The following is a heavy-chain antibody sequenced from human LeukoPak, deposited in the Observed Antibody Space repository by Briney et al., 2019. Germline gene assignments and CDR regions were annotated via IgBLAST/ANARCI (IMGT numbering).Heavy chain of an antibody. V-gene: IGHV3-11*04. D-gene: IGHD6-13*01. CDR1: GFTFSDYY. Sequence: GGSLRLSCAASGFTFSDYYMSWIRQAPGKGLEWVSYISSSGSTIYYADSVKGRFTISRDNAKNSLYLQMNSLRAEDTAVYYCAKVGYGSSSWYFLYYFDYWGQGTLVTVSS. CDR3: AKVGYGSSSWYFLYYFDY. J-gene: IGHJ4*02. CDR2: ISSSGSTI.